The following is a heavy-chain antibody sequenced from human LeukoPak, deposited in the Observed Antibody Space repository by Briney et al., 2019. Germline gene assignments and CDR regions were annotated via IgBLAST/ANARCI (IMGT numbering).Heavy chain of an antibody. CDR2: INPNSGGT. CDR1: GYTFTGYY. J-gene: IGHJ5*01. D-gene: IGHD3-9*01. CDR3: ARHYGSDILSENGFDP. Sequence: ASVKVSCKASGYTFTGYYMHWVRQAPGQGLEWMGWINPNSGGTNYAQKFQGRVTMTRDTSISTAYMELSRLRSADTAVYYCARHYGSDILSENGFDPWGQGTLVTVSS. V-gene: IGHV1-2*02.